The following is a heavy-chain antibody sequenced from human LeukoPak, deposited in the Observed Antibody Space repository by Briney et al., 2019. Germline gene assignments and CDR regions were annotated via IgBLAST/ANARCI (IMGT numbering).Heavy chain of an antibody. CDR3: ASSLGWGTGGEDPFDY. CDR1: GGSISSYY. D-gene: IGHD7-27*01. CDR2: IYYSGST. V-gene: IGHV4-59*01. Sequence: SETLSLTCTVSGGSISSYYWSWIRQPPGKGLGWIGYIYYSGSTNYNPSLKSRVTISVDTSKNQFSLKPSSVTAADTAVYYCASSLGWGTGGEDPFDYWGQGTLVTVSS. J-gene: IGHJ4*02.